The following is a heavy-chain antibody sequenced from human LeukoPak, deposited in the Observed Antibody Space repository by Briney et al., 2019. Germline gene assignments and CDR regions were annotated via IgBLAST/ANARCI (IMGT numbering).Heavy chain of an antibody. CDR2: ISAYNGNT. CDR1: GYTFTSYG. D-gene: IGHD6-13*01. CDR3: ARDHRLRIAAAGYYYYGMDV. V-gene: IGHV1-18*01. Sequence: AASVKVSCKASGYTFTSYGIRWVRQAPGQGLEWMGWISAYNGNTNYAQKLQGRVTMTTDTSTSTAYMELRSLRSDDTAVYYCARDHRLRIAAAGYYYYGMDVWGQGTTVTVSS. J-gene: IGHJ6*02.